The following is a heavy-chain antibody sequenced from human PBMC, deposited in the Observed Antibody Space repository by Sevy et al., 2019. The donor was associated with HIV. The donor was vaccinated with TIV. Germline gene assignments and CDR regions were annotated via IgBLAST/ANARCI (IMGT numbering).Heavy chain of an antibody. Sequence: GGSLRLSCAASTFTFGHYAMHWVRQAPGKGLQWVAGISYEGSSEYYTDSVKGRFTISRDNSKNTLNLEMNNLRVEETALYYCARDWGTPPTAILYYFDFWGQGIPVTVSS. J-gene: IGHJ4*02. CDR3: ARDWGTPPTAILYYFDF. V-gene: IGHV3-30*04. CDR1: TFTFGHYA. D-gene: IGHD3-16*01. CDR2: ISYEGSSE.